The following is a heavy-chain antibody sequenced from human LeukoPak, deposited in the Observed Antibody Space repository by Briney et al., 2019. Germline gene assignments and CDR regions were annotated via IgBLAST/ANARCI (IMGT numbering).Heavy chain of an antibody. CDR1: GGSISDYY. J-gene: IGHJ5*02. Sequence: PSETLSLTCNVYGGSISDYYWNWVRQPPGKGLEWIGYIHHSVTTSSNPSLKSRVTISIDTSKNQFSLNLISVTAADTAIYYCARWPIHLGYCSGSLCHKWFDPWGQGTLVTVSS. V-gene: IGHV4-59*08. CDR3: ARWPIHLGYCSGSLCHKWFDP. D-gene: IGHD2-15*01. CDR2: IHHSVTT.